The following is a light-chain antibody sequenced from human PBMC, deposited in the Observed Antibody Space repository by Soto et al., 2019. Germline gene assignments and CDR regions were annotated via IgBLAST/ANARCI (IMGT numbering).Light chain of an antibody. J-gene: IGKJ1*01. Sequence: IQMTQSPSTLSASVGDRVTITCRASQSLTGWLAWYQQKPGEAPKLLIYDASSLESGVPSRFSGSGSGTEFTLIISSLQPDDSATYYCQQYRSYWTFGQGTKVEIK. CDR2: DAS. CDR1: QSLTGW. V-gene: IGKV1-5*01. CDR3: QQYRSYWT.